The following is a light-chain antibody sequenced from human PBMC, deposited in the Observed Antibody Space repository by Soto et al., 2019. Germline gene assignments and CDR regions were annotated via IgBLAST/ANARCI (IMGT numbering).Light chain of an antibody. CDR2: AAS. CDR1: QTITSNY. CDR3: QQRSNWPLMYT. V-gene: IGKV3D-20*02. J-gene: IGKJ2*01. Sequence: EIVLTQSPGTLSLSPGERATLSCMASQTITSNYLAWYQQRPGQAPRLLIYAASNRATGIPDRFSGSGSGTEFTLTISGLEPEDFAVYYCQQRSNWPLMYTFGQGTKLEIK.